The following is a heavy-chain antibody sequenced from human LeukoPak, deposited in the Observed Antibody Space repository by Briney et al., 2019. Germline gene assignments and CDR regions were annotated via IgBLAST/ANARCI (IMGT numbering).Heavy chain of an antibody. D-gene: IGHD5-24*01. CDR2: IYSGGST. J-gene: IGHJ4*02. V-gene: IGHV3-53*01. CDR3: ARETMATLWDY. Sequence: GGSLSLSCAASVFTVSSIYMSWVCEAPGKGLESGSVIYSGGSTYYADSVKGRFTISRDNSKNTLYLQMNSLRAEDTAVYYCARETMATLWDYWGQGTLVTVSS. CDR1: VFTVSSIY.